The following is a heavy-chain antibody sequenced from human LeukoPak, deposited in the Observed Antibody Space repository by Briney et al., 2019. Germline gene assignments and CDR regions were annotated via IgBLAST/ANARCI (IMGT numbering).Heavy chain of an antibody. CDR2: MSSSGSTI. CDR1: GFTFSNYE. J-gene: IGHJ4*02. Sequence: GGSLRLSCAASGFTFSNYEMNWVRQAPGKGLEWVSYMSSSGSTIHYADSVKGRSTISRDNAKNSLYLQMNSLRAEDTAVYYCARDWSHGLDYWGQGTLVTVSS. CDR3: ARDWSHGLDY. V-gene: IGHV3-48*03.